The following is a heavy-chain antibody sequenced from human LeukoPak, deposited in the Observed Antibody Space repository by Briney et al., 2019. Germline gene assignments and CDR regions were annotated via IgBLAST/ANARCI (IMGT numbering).Heavy chain of an antibody. CDR2: IYTSGST. V-gene: IGHV4-4*07. CDR1: GGSISNFY. Sequence: PSETLSLTCTVSGGSISNFYLSWIRQAAGKGLEWIGRIYTSGSTNYNPSLKSRVTMSVDTSKNQFSLKLSSVTAADTAVYYCARDRYSMARGVIPLFDPWGQGTLVTVSS. CDR3: ARDRYSMARGVIPLFDP. J-gene: IGHJ5*02. D-gene: IGHD3-10*01.